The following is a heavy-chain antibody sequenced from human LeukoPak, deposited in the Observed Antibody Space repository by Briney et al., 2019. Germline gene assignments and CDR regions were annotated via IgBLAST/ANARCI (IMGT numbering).Heavy chain of an antibody. CDR1: GGSISSYY. Sequence: PSETLSLTCTVSGGSISSYYWSWIRQPPGKGLEWIANIFYSGSPNYNPSLKSRVTISFDTSKNQFSLKLSSVTAADTAVYYCARAGWFSTTWHFDYWGQGILVTVSS. D-gene: IGHD6-19*01. V-gene: IGHV4-59*12. CDR3: ARAGWFSTTWHFDY. J-gene: IGHJ4*02. CDR2: IFYSGSP.